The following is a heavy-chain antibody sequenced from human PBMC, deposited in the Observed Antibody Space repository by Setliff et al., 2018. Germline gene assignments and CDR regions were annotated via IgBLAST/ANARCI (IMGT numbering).Heavy chain of an antibody. D-gene: IGHD3-22*01. Sequence: GASVKVSCKASGYTFTGYYMHWVRQAPGQGLEWMGRINPNSGGTNYAQKFQGRVTMTRDTSISTAYMELSRLRSDDTAVYYCARDYYYYDSSGYYYANWYFDLWGRGTQVTVSS. V-gene: IGHV1-2*06. J-gene: IGHJ2*01. CDR1: GYTFTGYY. CDR2: INPNSGGT. CDR3: ARDYYYYDSSGYYYANWYFDL.